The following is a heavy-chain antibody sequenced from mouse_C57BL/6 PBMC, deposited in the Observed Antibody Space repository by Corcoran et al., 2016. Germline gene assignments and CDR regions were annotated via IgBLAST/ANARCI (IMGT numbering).Heavy chain of an antibody. D-gene: IGHD2-2*01. Sequence: QIQLVQSGPELKKPGETVKISCKASGYTFTTYGMSWVKQAPGKGLKWMGWINTYSGVPTYADDFKGRFAFSLETSASTAYLQINNLKNEDTATYFCASMVTTDYWCQGTTLTVSS. CDR2: INTYSGVP. V-gene: IGHV9-3*01. CDR1: GYTFTTYG. J-gene: IGHJ2*01. CDR3: ASMVTTDY.